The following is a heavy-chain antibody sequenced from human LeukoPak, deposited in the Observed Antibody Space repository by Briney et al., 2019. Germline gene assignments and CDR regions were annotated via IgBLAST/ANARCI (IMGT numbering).Heavy chain of an antibody. CDR3: ATDPRWSYNWFDP. CDR1: GYTFTGYY. D-gene: IGHD3-10*01. CDR2: INPNSGGT. Sequence: ASVKVSCKASGYTFTGYYMHWVRQAPGQGLEWMGWINPNSGGTNYAQKFQGRVTMTRDTSISTAYMEVSRLRSDDTAVYYCATDPRWSYNWFDPWGQGTLVTVSS. J-gene: IGHJ5*02. V-gene: IGHV1-2*02.